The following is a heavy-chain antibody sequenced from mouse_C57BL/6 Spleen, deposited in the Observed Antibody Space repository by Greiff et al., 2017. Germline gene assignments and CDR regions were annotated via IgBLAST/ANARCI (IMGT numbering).Heavy chain of an antibody. CDR1: GYTFTSYW. CDR2: FDPNSGGT. Sequence: QVQLQQSGAELVKPGASVKLSCKASGYTFTSYWMHWVKQRPGRGLAWIGRFDPNSGGTKYNEKFKSKATLTVDKPSSTAYMQLSSLTSEDSAVYYCARGGNYFDYWGQGTTLTVSS. CDR3: ARGGNYFDY. V-gene: IGHV1-72*01. J-gene: IGHJ2*01.